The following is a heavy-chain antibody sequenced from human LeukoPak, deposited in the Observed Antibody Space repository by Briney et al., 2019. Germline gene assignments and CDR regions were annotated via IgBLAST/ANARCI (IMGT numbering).Heavy chain of an antibody. D-gene: IGHD6-13*01. V-gene: IGHV1-18*01. J-gene: IGHJ5*02. Sequence: ASVKVSCKASGYTFTSYGISWVRQAPGQGLEWMGWISAYNGNTNYAQKLQGRVTMTTDTSTSTAYMELRSLRSDDTAVYYCARAGSSWIPITRWFDPWGQGTLVTVSS. CDR2: ISAYNGNT. CDR1: GYTFTSYG. CDR3: ARAGSSWIPITRWFDP.